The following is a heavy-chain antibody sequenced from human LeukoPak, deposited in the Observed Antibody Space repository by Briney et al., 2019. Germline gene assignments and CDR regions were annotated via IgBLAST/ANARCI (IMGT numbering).Heavy chain of an antibody. Sequence: PGGSLRLSCAASGFTFSNAWMSWVRQAPGKGLEWVGRIKSKTDGGTTDYAAPVKGRFTISRDDSKNTLYLQMNSLKTEDTAVYYCTTVRLWFGELFFDYWGQGTLVTVSS. CDR3: TTVRLWFGELFFDY. V-gene: IGHV3-15*01. D-gene: IGHD3-10*01. CDR1: GFTFSNAW. CDR2: IKSKTDGGTT. J-gene: IGHJ4*02.